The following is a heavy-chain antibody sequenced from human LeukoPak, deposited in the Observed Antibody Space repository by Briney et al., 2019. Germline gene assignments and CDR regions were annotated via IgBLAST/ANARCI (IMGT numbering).Heavy chain of an antibody. CDR2: MSGSYGST. CDR1: GFTFSSYA. D-gene: IGHD3-10*01. CDR3: AKDEGYGSGSYYSHDGFDI. V-gene: IGHV3-23*01. Sequence: GGSLTLSCAASGFTFSSYAMSWVRHAPEKGMEWVSVMSGSYGSTYYEDSVKGRFTISRDNSQNTLYLQMNSLRPQNTAVYYCAKDEGYGSGSYYSHDGFDIWGQGTLVTVSS. J-gene: IGHJ3*02.